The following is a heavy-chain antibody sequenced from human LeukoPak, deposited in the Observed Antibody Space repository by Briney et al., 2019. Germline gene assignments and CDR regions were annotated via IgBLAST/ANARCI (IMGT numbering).Heavy chain of an antibody. J-gene: IGHJ4*02. CDR1: GGSFSGYY. V-gene: IGHV4-34*01. D-gene: IGHD6-19*01. CDR2: INHGGST. CDR3: ARGRQWLKTKYYFDY. Sequence: PSETLSLTCAVYGGSFSGYYWSWIRQPPGKGLEWIGEINHGGSTNYNPSLKSRVTISVDTSKNQFSLKLSSVTAADTAVYYCARGRQWLKTKYYFDYWGQGTLVTVSS.